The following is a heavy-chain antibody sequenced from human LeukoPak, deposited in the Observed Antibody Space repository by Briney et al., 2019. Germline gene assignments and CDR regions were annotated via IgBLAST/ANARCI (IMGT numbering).Heavy chain of an antibody. CDR3: ARAYSSSSPCFDP. V-gene: IGHV1-2*02. D-gene: IGHD6-6*01. CDR1: GYTFTGYY. J-gene: IGHJ5*02. Sequence: PEASVKVSCKASGYTFTGYYMHWVRQAPGQGLEWMGWINPNSGGTNYAQKFQGRVTMTRDTSISTAYMELSRLSSDDTAVYYCARAYSSSSPCFDPWGQGTLVTVSS. CDR2: INPNSGGT.